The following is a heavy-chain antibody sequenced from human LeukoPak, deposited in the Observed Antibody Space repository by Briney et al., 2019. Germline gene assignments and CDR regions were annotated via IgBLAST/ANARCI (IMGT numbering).Heavy chain of an antibody. CDR2: IYSGGST. D-gene: IGHD5-18*01. CDR3: ASNVDTAMVGGDYYFDY. J-gene: IGHJ4*02. CDR1: GFTFSSYS. Sequence: GGSLRLSCAASGFTFSSYSMNWVRQAPGKGLGWVSVIYSGGSTYYADSVKGRFTISRDNSKNTLYLQMNSLRAEDTAVYYCASNVDTAMVGGDYYFDYWGQGTLVTVSS. V-gene: IGHV3-66*01.